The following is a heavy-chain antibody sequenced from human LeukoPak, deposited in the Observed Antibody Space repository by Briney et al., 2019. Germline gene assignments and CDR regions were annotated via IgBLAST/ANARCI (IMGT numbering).Heavy chain of an antibody. V-gene: IGHV3-48*04. CDR2: LSGALNII. CDR1: GFTFSSYG. J-gene: IGHJ4*02. D-gene: IGHD1-14*01. Sequence: PGRSLRLSCAASGFTFSSYGMHWVRQAPGKGLEWVSYLSGALNIIYYADSVKGRFTISRDIANNSLSLQMTGLRADDTAIYFCVRPEDLGTLYYWGQGILVTVSS. CDR3: VRPEDLGTLYY.